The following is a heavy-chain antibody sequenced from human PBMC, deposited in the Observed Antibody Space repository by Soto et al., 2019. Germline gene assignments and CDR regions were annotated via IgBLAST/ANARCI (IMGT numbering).Heavy chain of an antibody. Sequence: PSETLSLTCAFYCGSFISHYWSWIRQPPGKGLEWIGEINHSGSTNYNPSLKSRVTISVDTSKNQFSLKLSSVTAADTAVYYCARLVVVVAATESRYYYYGMDVWGQGTTVTVSS. CDR3: ARLVVVVAATESRYYYYGMDV. V-gene: IGHV4-34*01. CDR2: INHSGST. CDR1: CGSFISHY. J-gene: IGHJ6*02. D-gene: IGHD2-15*01.